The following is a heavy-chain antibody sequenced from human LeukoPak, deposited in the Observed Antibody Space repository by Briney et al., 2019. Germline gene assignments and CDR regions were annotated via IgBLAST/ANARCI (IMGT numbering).Heavy chain of an antibody. V-gene: IGHV1-8*01. CDR1: GYTFTSYD. D-gene: IGHD2-15*01. CDR3: ARGRSGELVPKNSFYYFDY. J-gene: IGHJ4*02. CDR2: MNPNSGNT. Sequence: GASVKVSCKASGYTFTSYDINWVRQATGQGLEWMGWMNPNSGNTGYAQKFQGRVTMTRNTSISTAYMELSSLRSEDTAVYYCARGRSGELVPKNSFYYFDYWGQGTLVTVSS.